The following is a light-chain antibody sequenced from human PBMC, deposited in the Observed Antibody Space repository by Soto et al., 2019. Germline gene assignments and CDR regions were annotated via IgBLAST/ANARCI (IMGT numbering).Light chain of an antibody. CDR2: AAS. J-gene: IGKJ4*01. CDR3: LQDYNYPLT. V-gene: IGKV1-6*01. CDR1: QGIRND. Sequence: AIQMTQSPSCLSASVGDRDTITCRASQGIRNDLGWYQQKPGKAPKLLIYAASSLQSGVPSRFSGSGSGTDFTLTISSLQPEDFATYYCLQDYNYPLTFGGGTKVEIK.